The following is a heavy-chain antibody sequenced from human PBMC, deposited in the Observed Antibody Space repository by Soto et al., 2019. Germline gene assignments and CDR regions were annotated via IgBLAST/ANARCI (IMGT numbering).Heavy chain of an antibody. Sequence: QVQLQESGPGLVKPSQTLSLTCTVSGGSISSGGYYWSWIRQHPGKGLEWIGYIYYSGSTYYNPSLTSRVTISVDTSKNQFSLKLSSVTAADTAVYYCARAGGSGSHTSMNYFDYWGQGTLVTVSS. CDR1: GGSISSGGYY. V-gene: IGHV4-31*03. J-gene: IGHJ4*02. CDR2: IYYSGST. D-gene: IGHD1-26*01. CDR3: ARAGGSGSHTSMNYFDY.